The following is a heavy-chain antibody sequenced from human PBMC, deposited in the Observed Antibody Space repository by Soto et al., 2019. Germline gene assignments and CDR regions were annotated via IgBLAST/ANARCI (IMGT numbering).Heavy chain of an antibody. CDR2: INATGGST. J-gene: IGHJ6*02. Sequence: GASGKVSCKASGYTFTSYYMHWVLQAPGQGPEWMGIINATGGSTSYAQKFQGRVTMTRDTSTSTVYMELSSLRSEDTAVYYCARDGEDRENYDFWSGYYYGMDVWGQGTTVTVSS. D-gene: IGHD3-3*01. V-gene: IGHV1-46*01. CDR3: ARDGEDRENYDFWSGYYYGMDV. CDR1: GYTFTSYY.